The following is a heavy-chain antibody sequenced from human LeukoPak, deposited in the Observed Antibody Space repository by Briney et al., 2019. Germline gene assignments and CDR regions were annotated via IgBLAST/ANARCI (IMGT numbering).Heavy chain of an antibody. V-gene: IGHV4-30-4*08. Sequence: PSQTLSLTCTVSGGSISSGDYYWSWTRQPPGKGLEWIGYIYYSGSTYYNPSLKSRVTISVDTSKNQFSLKLSSVTAADTAVYYCARDMAAAYNWFDPWGQGTLVTVSS. D-gene: IGHD6-13*01. J-gene: IGHJ5*02. CDR3: ARDMAAAYNWFDP. CDR1: GGSISSGDYY. CDR2: IYYSGST.